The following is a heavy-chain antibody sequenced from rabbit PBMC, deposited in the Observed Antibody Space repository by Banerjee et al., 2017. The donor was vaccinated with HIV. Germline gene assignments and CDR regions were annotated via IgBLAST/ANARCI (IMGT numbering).Heavy chain of an antibody. D-gene: IGHD1-1*01. Sequence: QSFEESGGDLVKPGASLTLTCTASGFSFSGSYWIWWVRQAPGKGLEWIGWIYGGSSGMTAYASWAKGRFTISKTSSTTVTLQMTSLTAADTATYFCARGGLVDNANLWGQGTLVTVS. J-gene: IGHJ4*01. V-gene: IGHV1S40*01. CDR2: IYGGSSGMT. CDR3: ARGGLVDNANL. CDR1: GFSFSGSYW.